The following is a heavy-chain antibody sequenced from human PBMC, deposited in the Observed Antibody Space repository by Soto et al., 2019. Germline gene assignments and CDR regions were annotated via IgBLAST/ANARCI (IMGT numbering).Heavy chain of an antibody. V-gene: IGHV3-30-3*01. CDR3: ARDRSYGYFEIDY. CDR2: ISYDGSNK. CDR1: GFTFSSYA. J-gene: IGHJ4*02. Sequence: QVQLVESGGGVVQPGRSLRLSCAASGFTFSSYAMHWVRQAPGKGLEWVAVISYDGSNKYYADSVKGRFTISRDNSKNRLYLQMNSLRAEDTAVYYCARDRSYGYFEIDYWGQGTLVTVSS. D-gene: IGHD5-18*01.